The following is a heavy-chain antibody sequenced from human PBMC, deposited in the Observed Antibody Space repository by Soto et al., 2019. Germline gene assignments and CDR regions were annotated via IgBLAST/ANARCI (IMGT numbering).Heavy chain of an antibody. V-gene: IGHV3-11*05. CDR2: ISSSSSYT. J-gene: IGHJ5*02. Sequence: QVQLVESGGGLGKTGGSLRLSCAASGFTFSDYYMSRLRQAPGKGLEWVSYISSSSSYTNYADSVKGRFTISRDKANNSLYPQMTSLRAEDTSVYYFARDPLASYYYGPPANWFDPRGQGTLVTVSS. CDR1: GFTFSDYY. CDR3: ARDPLASYYYGPPANWFDP. D-gene: IGHD3-10*01.